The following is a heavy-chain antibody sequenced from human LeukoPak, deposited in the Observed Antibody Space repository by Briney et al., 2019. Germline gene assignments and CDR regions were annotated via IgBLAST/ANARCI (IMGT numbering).Heavy chain of an antibody. CDR1: GFSFSSYG. Sequence: GSLRLSCAASGFSFSSYGMHWVRQAPGKGLEWVAFIRYDGSNKYYADSVKGRFTISRDNSKNTLYLQMNSLRAEDTAVYYCARGPSGYHNTGGQGTLVTVSS. D-gene: IGHD5-12*01. CDR3: ARGPSGYHNT. CDR2: IRYDGSNK. J-gene: IGHJ4*02. V-gene: IGHV3-30*02.